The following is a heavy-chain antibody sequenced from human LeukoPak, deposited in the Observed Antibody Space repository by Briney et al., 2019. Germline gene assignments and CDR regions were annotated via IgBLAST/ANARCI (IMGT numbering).Heavy chain of an antibody. CDR2: IIPILGIA. J-gene: IGHJ4*02. Sequence: GASVKVSCKASGGTFSSYAISWVRQAPGQGLEWMGRIIPILGIANYAQKFQGRVTITADKSTSTAYMELRSLRSDDTAVYYCARGGRIGSQVDYWGQGTLVTVSS. CDR3: ARGGRIGSQVDY. V-gene: IGHV1-69*04. CDR1: GGTFSSYA. D-gene: IGHD6-13*01.